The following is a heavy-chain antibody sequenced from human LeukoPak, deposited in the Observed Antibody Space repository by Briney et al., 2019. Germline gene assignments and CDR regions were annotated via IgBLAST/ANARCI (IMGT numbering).Heavy chain of an antibody. CDR3: ATHPRGSGWYYGMDV. D-gene: IGHD6-19*01. CDR1: GGTFSRNA. CDR2: INPNSGGT. Sequence: GASVKVSCKASGGTFSRNAITWVRQAPGQGLEWMGWINPNSGGTNYAQKFQGRVTMTRDTSISTAYMELSRLRSDDTAVYYCATHPRGSGWYYGMDVWGQGTTVTVSS. V-gene: IGHV1-2*02. J-gene: IGHJ6*02.